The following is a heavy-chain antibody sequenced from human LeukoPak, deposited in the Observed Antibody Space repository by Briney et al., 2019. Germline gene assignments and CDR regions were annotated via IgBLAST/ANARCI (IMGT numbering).Heavy chain of an antibody. CDR2: IKQDGSEK. J-gene: IGHJ4*02. D-gene: IGHD6-19*01. CDR3: ARVAVAGTEFDY. CDR1: GFTFSSYA. Sequence: GGSLRLSCAASGFTFSSYAMSWVRQAPGKGLEWVANIKQDGSEKHYVDSVKGRFTISRDNAKNSLYLQMNGLRADDTAVYFCARVAVAGTEFDYWGQGTLVTVSS. V-gene: IGHV3-7*04.